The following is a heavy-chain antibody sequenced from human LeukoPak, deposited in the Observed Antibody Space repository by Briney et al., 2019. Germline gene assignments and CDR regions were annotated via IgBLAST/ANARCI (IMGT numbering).Heavy chain of an antibody. CDR1: GFTVSSHY. CDR2: IYHSGST. J-gene: IGHJ4*02. Sequence: GSLRLSCAASGFTVSSHYMSWVRQPPGKGLEWIGEIYHSGSTNYNPSLKSRVTISVDKSKNQFSLKLSSVTAADTAVYYCAREDGYWGQGTLVTVSS. V-gene: IGHV4-4*02. D-gene: IGHD5-24*01. CDR3: AREDGY.